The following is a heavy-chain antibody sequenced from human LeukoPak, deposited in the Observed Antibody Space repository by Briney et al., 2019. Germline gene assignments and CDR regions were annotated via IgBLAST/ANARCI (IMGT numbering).Heavy chain of an antibody. Sequence: GGSLRLSCAASGFTLSDYYMDWVRQAPGQGLEWVARTRKKAKGYTTEYAASVKGRFTISRDDSKNSVDLQMNSLITEDTAVYFCARAQSDSSGYYYVGDYWGQGTLVTVSS. D-gene: IGHD3-22*01. CDR1: GFTLSDYY. J-gene: IGHJ4*02. CDR2: TRKKAKGYTT. V-gene: IGHV3-72*01. CDR3: ARAQSDSSGYYYVGDY.